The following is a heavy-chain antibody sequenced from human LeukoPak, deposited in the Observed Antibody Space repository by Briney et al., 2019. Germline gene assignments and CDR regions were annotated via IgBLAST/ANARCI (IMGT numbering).Heavy chain of an antibody. CDR3: ARVVAATIFDY. Sequence: SQTLSLTCTVSGGSISSGDYYWSWIRQPPGKGLEWIGYIYYSGSTYYNPSLKSRVTISADTSKNQFSLKLSSVTAADTAVYYCARVVAATIFDYWGQGTLVTVSS. D-gene: IGHD2-15*01. CDR2: IYYSGST. J-gene: IGHJ4*02. V-gene: IGHV4-30-4*08. CDR1: GGSISSGDYY.